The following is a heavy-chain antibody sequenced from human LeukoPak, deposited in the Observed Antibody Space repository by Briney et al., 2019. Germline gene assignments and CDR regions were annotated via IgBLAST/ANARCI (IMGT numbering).Heavy chain of an antibody. D-gene: IGHD5-18*01. V-gene: IGHV3-21*01. CDR3: ARVYSYGYSFFDY. CDR2: ISSSSSQI. Sequence: PGGSLRLSCAASGFTFSSYSMNWARQAPGKGLEWVSSISSSSSQIYYADSVKGRFTISRDNAKNSLYLQMNSLRAEDTAVYYCARVYSYGYSFFDYWGQGTLVTVSS. J-gene: IGHJ4*02. CDR1: GFTFSSYS.